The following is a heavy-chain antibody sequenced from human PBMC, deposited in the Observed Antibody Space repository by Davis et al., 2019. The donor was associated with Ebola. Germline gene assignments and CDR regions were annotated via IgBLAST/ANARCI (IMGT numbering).Heavy chain of an antibody. V-gene: IGHV4-31*03. CDR3: ARPSYDYVWGSYRYGWFDP. CDR1: GGPISSGGYY. D-gene: IGHD3-16*02. J-gene: IGHJ5*02. CDR2: IHYSGST. Sequence: LRPSCTVPGGPISSGGYYRSWIRQHPGKGLEWIGYIHYSGSTHYNPPLKSRVTISVDTSKNQLSLKLSSVTAADTAVYYCARPSYDYVWGSYRYGWFDPWGQGTLVTVSS.